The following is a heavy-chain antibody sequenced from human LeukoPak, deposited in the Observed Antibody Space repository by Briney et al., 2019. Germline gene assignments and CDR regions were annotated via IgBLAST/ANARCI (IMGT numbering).Heavy chain of an antibody. CDR1: GYTFTSYA. J-gene: IGHJ4*02. CDR2: INTGYGNT. V-gene: IGHV1-3*03. Sequence: GASVKVSCKASGYTFTSYAMHWVRQAPGQRLEWMGWINTGYGNTKYSQEFQGRVTITRDTSASTAYMELSSLRSDDMAVYYCARVVRYSGGPLTDLLPYYFDYWGQGTLVTVSS. CDR3: ARVVRYSGGPLTDLLPYYFDY. D-gene: IGHD6-19*01.